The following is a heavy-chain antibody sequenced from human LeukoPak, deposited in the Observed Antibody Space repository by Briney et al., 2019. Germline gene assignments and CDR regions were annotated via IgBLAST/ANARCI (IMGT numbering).Heavy chain of an antibody. CDR2: INSDGSTT. CDR1: GFTFTSHE. J-gene: IGHJ3*02. V-gene: IGHV3-48*03. CDR3: ARVRPTLDAFDI. Sequence: GGSLRLSCAASGFTFTSHEMNWVRQAPGKGLEWVSYINSDGSTTYYADSVKGRFTISRDNAKNSLYLQMSSLRAEDTAVYYCARVRPTLDAFDIWGQGTMVTVSS.